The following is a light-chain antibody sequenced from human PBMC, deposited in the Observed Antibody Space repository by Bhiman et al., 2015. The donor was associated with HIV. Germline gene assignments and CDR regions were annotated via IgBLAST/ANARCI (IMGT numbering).Light chain of an antibody. CDR3: CSYAGTYTFV. V-gene: IGLV2-11*01. J-gene: IGLJ3*02. CDR1: GSDVGGYNH. Sequence: QSALTQPASVSGSPGQSITISCTGTGSDVGGYNHVSWYQQYPGKAPKLMIYDVSKRPSGVPDRFSGSKSGNTASLTISGLQAEDEADYYCCSYAGTYTFVFGGGTKLTVL. CDR2: DVS.